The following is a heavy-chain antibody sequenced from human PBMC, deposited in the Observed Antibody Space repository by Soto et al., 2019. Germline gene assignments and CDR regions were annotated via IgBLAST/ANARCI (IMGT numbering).Heavy chain of an antibody. CDR2: IIPDGGST. V-gene: IGHV1-46*01. CDR3: AKAPRGGVIITTYSAHIDL. D-gene: IGHD3-3*01. Sequence: QVQLVQSGAEVKKPGASVMLSCKASGYTFTDYYMHWVRQAPGQGLEWMGIIIPDGGSTRYAEHFQGRVTMTRDTSTSTFYMELSSLRSEDTAVYYCAKAPRGGVIITTYSAHIDLWGQGTLVTVSS. CDR1: GYTFTDYY. J-gene: IGHJ5*02.